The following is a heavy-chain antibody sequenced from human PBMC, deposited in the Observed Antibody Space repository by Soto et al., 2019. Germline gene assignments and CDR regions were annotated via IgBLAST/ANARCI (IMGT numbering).Heavy chain of an antibody. Sequence: SETLSLTCTVSGGSISAYYWNWVRQPPGKGLEWIGNIYYTGSTNYNPSLKSRVTISLDTSKNQFSLKLSSVTAADTAVYYCARPSVAVTWGPFDYWGQGTLVTAPQ. CDR2: IYYTGST. CDR3: ARPSVAVTWGPFDY. D-gene: IGHD6-19*01. V-gene: IGHV4-59*01. CDR1: GGSISAYY. J-gene: IGHJ4*02.